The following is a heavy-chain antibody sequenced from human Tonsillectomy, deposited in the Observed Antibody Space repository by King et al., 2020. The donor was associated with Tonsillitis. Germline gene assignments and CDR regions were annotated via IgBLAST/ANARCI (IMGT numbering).Heavy chain of an antibody. CDR3: ASLSYYFGMDV. J-gene: IGHJ6*02. V-gene: IGHV3-53*01. Sequence: VQLVESGGGLIQPGGSLRLSCAASGFTVSSNYMSWVRQAPGKGLEWVSVICSGDSTYSADSVKGRFTISRDNSKNTLYLQMNSLRAEDTAVYYCASLSYYFGMDVCGQGTTVTVSS. CDR2: ICSGDST. CDR1: GFTVSSNY.